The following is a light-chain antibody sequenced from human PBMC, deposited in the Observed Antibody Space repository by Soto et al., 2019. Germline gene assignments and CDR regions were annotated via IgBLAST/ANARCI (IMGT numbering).Light chain of an antibody. J-gene: IGLJ3*02. CDR1: VLATKY. V-gene: IGLV3-27*01. CDR2: KDS. Sequence: SYELTQPSSVSVSPGQTARITCSGDVLATKYARWFQQKPGQAPVLVIYKDSERPSGIPERFSGSSSGTTVTLTINGAQVEDEADYYCYSAADNNWLFGGGTKVTVL. CDR3: YSAADNNWL.